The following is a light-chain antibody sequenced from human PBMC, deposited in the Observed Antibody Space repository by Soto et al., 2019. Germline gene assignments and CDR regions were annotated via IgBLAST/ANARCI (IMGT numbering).Light chain of an antibody. CDR2: EVS. J-gene: IGLJ1*01. CDR1: SSDVGGYNY. CDR3: SSYAGRKTYV. V-gene: IGLV2-8*01. Sequence: QSALTQPPSASGSPGQSVTISCTGTSSDVGGYNYVSWYQQHPGKAPKLMIYEVSKRPSGVPDRFSGSKSCNTASLTVSGPQVEEGADYSCSSYAGRKTYVLGSGTKVT.